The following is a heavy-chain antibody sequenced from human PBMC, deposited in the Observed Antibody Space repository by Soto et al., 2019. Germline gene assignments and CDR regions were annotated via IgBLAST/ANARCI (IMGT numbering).Heavy chain of an antibody. CDR2: INHSGST. CDR1: GGSFSGYY. CDR3: ARLCYYDSSGCYYGMDV. Sequence: SETLSLTCAVYGGSFSGYYWSWIRQPPGKGLEWIGEINHSGSTNYNPSLKSRVTISVDTSKNQFSLKLSSVTAADTAVYYCARLCYYDSSGCYYGMDVWGQGTTVTVSS. D-gene: IGHD3-22*01. J-gene: IGHJ6*02. V-gene: IGHV4-34*01.